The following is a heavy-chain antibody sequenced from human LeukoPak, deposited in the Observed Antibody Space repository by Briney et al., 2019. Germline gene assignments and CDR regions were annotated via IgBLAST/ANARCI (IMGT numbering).Heavy chain of an antibody. CDR3: ARDDGSYSRSPGFDY. J-gene: IGHJ4*02. D-gene: IGHD1-26*01. CDR1: GFTFSSYS. V-gene: IGHV3-21*01. Sequence: PGGSLRLSCAASGFTFSSYSMNWVRQAPGKGLEWVSSISTSSSYIYYADSVKGRFTIFRDNARNPLFLQMNSLRAEDTAVYYCARDDGSYSRSPGFDYWGQGTLVTVSS. CDR2: ISTSSSYI.